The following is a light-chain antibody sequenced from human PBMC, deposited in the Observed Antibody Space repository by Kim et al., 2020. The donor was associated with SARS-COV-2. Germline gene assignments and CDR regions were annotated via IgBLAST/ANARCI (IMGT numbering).Light chain of an antibody. CDR2: DTR. Sequence: PDGTVTLTCGTSTGAVTSGHFPYWFQQKPGQAPKTLIYDTRNKHSWTPARFSASLLGGKAALTRSGAQPEDEAEYYCLLSYRGARVFGGGTQLTVL. CDR1: TGAVTSGHF. CDR3: LLSYRGARV. J-gene: IGLJ3*02. V-gene: IGLV7-46*01.